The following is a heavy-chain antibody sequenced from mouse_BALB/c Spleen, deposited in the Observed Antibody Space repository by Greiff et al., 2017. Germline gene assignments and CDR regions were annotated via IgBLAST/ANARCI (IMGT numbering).Heavy chain of an antibody. CDR3: ARNEGVRPLFAY. CDR2: IWSGGST. V-gene: IGHV2-2*02. J-gene: IGHJ3*01. CDR1: GFSLTSYG. D-gene: IGHD2-14*01. Sequence: VQRVESGPGLVQPSQSLSITCTVSGFSLTSYGVHWVRQSPGKGLEWLGVIWSGGSTDYNAAFISRLSISKDNSKSQVFFKMNSLQANDTAIYYCARNEGVRPLFAYWGQGTLVTVSA.